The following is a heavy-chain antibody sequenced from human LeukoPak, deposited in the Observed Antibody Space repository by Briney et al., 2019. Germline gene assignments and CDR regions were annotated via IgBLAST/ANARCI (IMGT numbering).Heavy chain of an antibody. CDR2: ISSSSSYI. V-gene: IGHV3-21*04. Sequence: PGGSLRLSCAASGFTFSSYSMNWVRQAPGKGLEWVSSISSSSSYIYYADSVKGRFTISRDNGKNSLFLQMNSLRAEDTAIYYCVRVKGGWLGEKTYDYLGQGTLVTVSP. CDR3: VRVKGGWLGEKTYDY. D-gene: IGHD5-24*01. J-gene: IGHJ4*02. CDR1: GFTFSSYS.